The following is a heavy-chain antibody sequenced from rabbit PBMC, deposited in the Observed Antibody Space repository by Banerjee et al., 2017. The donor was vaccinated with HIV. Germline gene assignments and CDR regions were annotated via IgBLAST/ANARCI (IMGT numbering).Heavy chain of an antibody. CDR3: VRDLGGTMTIGNL. Sequence: QSLEESGGDLVKPGASLTLTCTASGFSFSNADYMCWVRQAPGKGLEWIACIYGGSSGTTYYASWAKGRFTISKTSSTSVTLQMTSLTAADTATYFCVRDLGGTMTIGNLWGQGTLVTVS. J-gene: IGHJ4*01. CDR1: GFSFSNADY. V-gene: IGHV1S40*01. D-gene: IGHD2-1*01. CDR2: IYGGSSGTT.